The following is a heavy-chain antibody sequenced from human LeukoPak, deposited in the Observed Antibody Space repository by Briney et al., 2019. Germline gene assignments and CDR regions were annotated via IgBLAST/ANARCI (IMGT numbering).Heavy chain of an antibody. CDR2: MNPNSGNT. D-gene: IGHD2-15*01. V-gene: IGHV1-8*01. CDR1: GYIFTSYD. CDR3: ARGKVDCSGGSCYSIMSFDY. Sequence: ASVKVSCKASGYIFTSYDINWVRQATGQGLEWMGWMNPNSGNTGYAQKFQGRVTITRNTSISTAYMELSSLRSEDTAVYYCARGKVDCSGGSCYSIMSFDYWGQGTLVTVSS. J-gene: IGHJ4*02.